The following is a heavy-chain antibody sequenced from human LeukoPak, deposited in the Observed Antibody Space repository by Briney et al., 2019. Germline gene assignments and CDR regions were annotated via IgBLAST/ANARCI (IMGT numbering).Heavy chain of an antibody. CDR2: MNPNSGNT. D-gene: IGHD3-3*01. J-gene: IGHJ4*02. V-gene: IGHV1-8*01. CDR3: ATRGIYDFWSGYSTAFDY. CDR1: GYTFTDFG. Sequence: ASVKVSCKASGYTFTDFGISWVRQATGQGLEWMGWMNPNSGNTGYAQKFQGRVTITRNTSISTAYMELSSLRSEDTAVYYCATRGIYDFWSGYSTAFDYWGQGTLVTVSS.